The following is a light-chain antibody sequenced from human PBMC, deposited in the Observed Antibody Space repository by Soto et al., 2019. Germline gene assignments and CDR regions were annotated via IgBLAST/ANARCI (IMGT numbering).Light chain of an antibody. CDR1: QSVSSS. Sequence: EIVMTQSPATLSVSPGERATLSCRASQSVSSSLAWYQQKPGQAPRLLIYGASTRVTGIPARFSGSGSGTEFTFTISSLQSEDFAVYYCQQYNDWPPFTFGQGTRLEIK. CDR2: GAS. V-gene: IGKV3-15*01. J-gene: IGKJ5*01. CDR3: QQYNDWPPFT.